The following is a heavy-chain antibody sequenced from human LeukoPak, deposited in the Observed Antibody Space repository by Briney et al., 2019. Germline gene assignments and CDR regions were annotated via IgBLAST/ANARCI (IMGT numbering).Heavy chain of an antibody. CDR2: ISYDGSNK. V-gene: IGHV3-30*04. CDR3: TRDLIYYDSSGYYY. Sequence: GGSLRPSCAASGFTFSSYAMHWVRQAPGKGLEWVAVISYDGSNKYYADSVKGRFTISRDNSKNTLYLQMNSLRAEDTAVYYCTRDLIYYDSSGYYYWGQGTLVTVSS. D-gene: IGHD3-22*01. J-gene: IGHJ4*02. CDR1: GFTFSSYA.